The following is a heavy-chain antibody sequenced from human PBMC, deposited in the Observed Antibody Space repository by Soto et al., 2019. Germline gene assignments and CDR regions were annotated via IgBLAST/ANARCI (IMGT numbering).Heavy chain of an antibody. CDR3: ARDIFGHVDAFDL. J-gene: IGHJ3*01. CDR2: ISGYSGNS. V-gene: IGHV1-18*04. D-gene: IGHD3-3*02. Sequence: ASVKVSCKASGYTFTSYGISWVRQAPGQGLEWMGWISGYSGNSKYAQKFQGRVTMTTDTSTNTGYMEMRSLTSDDTAVYYCARDIFGHVDAFDLWGQGTMVTVSS. CDR1: GYTFTSYG.